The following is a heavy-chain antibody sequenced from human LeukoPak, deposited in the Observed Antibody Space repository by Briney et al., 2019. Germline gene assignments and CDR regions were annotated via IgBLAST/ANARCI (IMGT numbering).Heavy chain of an antibody. J-gene: IGHJ6*02. Sequence: PGGSLRLTCAASGFTFSSYDMHWVRQATGKGLEWVSAIGTAGDTYYPGSLKGRFTISIENAKNYFYLQMNSLTAGDTAVYYCARANAAACCPRGDHGMDVWGQGTTVTVSS. CDR2: IGTAGDT. D-gene: IGHD6-13*01. CDR1: GFTFSSYD. CDR3: ARANAAACCPRGDHGMDV. V-gene: IGHV3-13*01.